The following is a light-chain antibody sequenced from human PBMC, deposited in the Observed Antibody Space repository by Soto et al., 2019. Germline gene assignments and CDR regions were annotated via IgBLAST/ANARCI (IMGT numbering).Light chain of an antibody. CDR1: QSISCY. CDR3: QQSYSAPRT. CDR2: AAS. J-gene: IGKJ1*01. V-gene: IGKV1-39*01. Sequence: DIQMTQSPPSLSASVGDRVTITCRASQSISCYLNWYQQQPGKAPKLLIYAASSLQSGVPSRFSGSGSGTDFTLTISSLQPEDFATYYCQQSYSAPRTFGQGTRVEIK.